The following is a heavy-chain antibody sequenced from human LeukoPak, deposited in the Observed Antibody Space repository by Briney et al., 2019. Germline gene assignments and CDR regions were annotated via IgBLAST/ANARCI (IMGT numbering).Heavy chain of an antibody. D-gene: IGHD2-15*01. J-gene: IGHJ5*02. CDR1: GFAFSSYW. Sequence: GESLRLSCAASGFAFSSYWMHWVRQAPGKGLVWVSRINRDGNTINYADSVKGRFTNSRDNAKNTLYLQMNSLRAEDTAMYYCARDYCSAITCHDLPVSWGQGTQVTVSS. CDR2: INRDGNTI. CDR3: ARDYCSAITCHDLPVS. V-gene: IGHV3-74*01.